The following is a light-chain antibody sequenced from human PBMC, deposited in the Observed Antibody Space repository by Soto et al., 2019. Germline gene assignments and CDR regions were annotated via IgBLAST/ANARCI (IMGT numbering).Light chain of an antibody. V-gene: IGKV1-5*03. CDR2: RSS. J-gene: IGKJ1*01. CDR3: QQYTNTNNPWM. Sequence: DIQMTHSHSTLSASVLDRVTISFLSIQSIGSWLAWYQQKPGRAPKLLIYRSSILENGVPRRFSGSGSGTEFTLTISSLQPDDSATYYCQQYTNTNNPWMFGQGTKVDI. CDR1: QSIGSW.